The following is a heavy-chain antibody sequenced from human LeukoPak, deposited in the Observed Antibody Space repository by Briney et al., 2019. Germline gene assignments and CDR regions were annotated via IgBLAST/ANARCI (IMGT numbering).Heavy chain of an antibody. D-gene: IGHD5-24*01. J-gene: IGHJ6*03. CDR3: AKGEASRWLLYYYYMDV. V-gene: IGHV3-23*01. CDR1: GFTFSSYG. CDR2: ISGSGGST. Sequence: QPGGSLRLSCSASGFTFSSYGMSWVRQAPGKGLELVSAISGSGGSTYYADSVKGRFTISRDNSKNTLYLQMNSLRAEDTAVYYCAKGEASRWLLYYYYMDVWGKGTTVTISS.